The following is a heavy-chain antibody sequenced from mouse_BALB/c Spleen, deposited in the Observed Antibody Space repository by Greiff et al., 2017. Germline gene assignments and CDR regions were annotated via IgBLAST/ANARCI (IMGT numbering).Heavy chain of an antibody. CDR1: GYSITSDYA. CDR3: ARLDRTYYGRSYHAMDY. D-gene: IGHD1-1*01. V-gene: IGHV3-2*02. J-gene: IGHJ4*01. CDR2: ISYSGST. Sequence: EVQLVESGPGLVKPSQSLSLTCTVTGYSITSDYAWNWIRQFPGNKLEWMGYISYSGSTSYNPSLKSRISITRDTSKNQFFLQLNSVTTEDTATYYCARLDRTYYGRSYHAMDYWGQGTSVTVSS.